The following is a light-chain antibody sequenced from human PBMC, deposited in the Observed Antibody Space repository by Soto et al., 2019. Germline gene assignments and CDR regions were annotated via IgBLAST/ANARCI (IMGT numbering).Light chain of an antibody. V-gene: IGKV3-20*01. CDR2: GAS. CDR3: QQYGSSPLT. CDR1: QSLTTN. Sequence: EVVMTQSPGTLSVSPGEGAILSCRASQSLTTNLAWYQQKPGQAPRLLIYGASSRATGIPDRFSGSGSGTDFTLTISILEPEDFAVYYCQQYGSSPLTFGGGAKVE. J-gene: IGKJ4*01.